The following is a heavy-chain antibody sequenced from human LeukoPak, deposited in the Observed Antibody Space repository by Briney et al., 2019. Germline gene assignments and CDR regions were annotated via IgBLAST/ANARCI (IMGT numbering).Heavy chain of an antibody. Sequence: SVKVSCKASGFTFTSSAMQWVRQARGQRLEWIGWIVVGSGNTNYAQKFQERVTITRDMSTSTAYMGLSSLRSEDTAVYYCARELQAYYYDSSGYFDYWGQGTLVTVSS. CDR2: IVVGSGNT. J-gene: IGHJ4*02. V-gene: IGHV1-58*02. D-gene: IGHD3-22*01. CDR3: ARELQAYYYDSSGYFDY. CDR1: GFTFTSSA.